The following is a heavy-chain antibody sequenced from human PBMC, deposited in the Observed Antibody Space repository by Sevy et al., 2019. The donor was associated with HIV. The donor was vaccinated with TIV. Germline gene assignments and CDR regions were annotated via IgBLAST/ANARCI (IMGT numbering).Heavy chain of an antibody. D-gene: IGHD3-9*01. CDR1: GISFTTSG. CDR2: ISYHGRDK. Sequence: GGSLSLSCVVSGISFTTSGMHWVRQAPGKGLEWVAVISYHGRDKFYAESVKGRSTISRDNSKNMLYLQINSLRAEDTAVYYCAKDFTGYNGMDVWGQGTMVTVSS. V-gene: IGHV3-30*18. CDR3: AKDFTGYNGMDV. J-gene: IGHJ6*02.